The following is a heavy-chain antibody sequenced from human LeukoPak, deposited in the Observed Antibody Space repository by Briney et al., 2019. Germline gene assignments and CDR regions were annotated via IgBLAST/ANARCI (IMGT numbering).Heavy chain of an antibody. CDR1: GFTFHQYA. D-gene: IGHD5-12*01. V-gene: IGHV3-9*01. CDR2: ISWNSASI. CDR3: AKDKAPLYSGYDWDLDF. Sequence: PGGSLRLSCAASGFTFHQYAIHWVRQVPGKGLEGVSGISWNSASIGYADSVKGRFTISRDNAKNSVHLQMNSLRAEDTALYYCAKDKAPLYSGYDWDLDFWGQGTLVTVSS. J-gene: IGHJ4*02.